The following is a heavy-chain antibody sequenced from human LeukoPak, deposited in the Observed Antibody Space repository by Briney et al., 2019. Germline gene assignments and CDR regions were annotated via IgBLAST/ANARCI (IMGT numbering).Heavy chain of an antibody. Sequence: GGSLRHSCVAFGFTFTTYWMNWVRQAPGKGLEWVSAISGSGGSTYYADSVKGRFTISRDNSKNTLYLQMNSLRAEDTAVYYCAKGVCSGGSCYSPLDYWGQGTLVTVSS. CDR1: GFTFTTYW. CDR2: ISGSGGST. J-gene: IGHJ4*02. CDR3: AKGVCSGGSCYSPLDY. D-gene: IGHD2-15*01. V-gene: IGHV3-23*01.